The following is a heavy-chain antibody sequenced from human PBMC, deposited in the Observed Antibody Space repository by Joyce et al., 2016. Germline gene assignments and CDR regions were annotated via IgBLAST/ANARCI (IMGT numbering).Heavy chain of an antibody. Sequence: QVQLVQSGAEVKKPGASVKVSCKGSGYNFTNNAIHWVRQAPGQRLEWMGWINCENGNTKYSQKFQGRVTLTRDTSAGTVYMELSSLRSEDMAVYYCARSPLIPSRSDWLEPWGQGTLVTVSS. CDR3: ARSPLIPSRSDWLEP. D-gene: IGHD6-6*01. J-gene: IGHJ5*02. V-gene: IGHV1-3*01. CDR2: INCENGNT. CDR1: GYNFTNNA.